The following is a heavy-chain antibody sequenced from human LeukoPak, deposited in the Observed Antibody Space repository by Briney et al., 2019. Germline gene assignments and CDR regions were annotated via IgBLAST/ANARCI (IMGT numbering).Heavy chain of an antibody. V-gene: IGHV3-74*01. J-gene: IGHJ4*02. Sequence: PGGSLRLSCAASGNYWMHWVRQAPGKGLVWVSHINSDGSWTSYADSVKGRFTISKDNAKNTVYLQMNSLRAEDTALYYCAKDTDSSGYSNFDYWGQGTLVTVSS. CDR2: INSDGSWT. D-gene: IGHD3-22*01. CDR1: GNYW. CDR3: AKDTDSSGYSNFDY.